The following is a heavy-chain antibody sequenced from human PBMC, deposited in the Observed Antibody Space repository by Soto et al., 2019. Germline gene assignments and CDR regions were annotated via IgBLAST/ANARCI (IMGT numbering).Heavy chain of an antibody. Sequence: QVDLVQSGPEVRKPGASVNVSCKASGYTFSTYGISWVRQAPGQGLEWMGWISAYNHYTNYAQKFQDRVTMTTDTSTNTAYMELRSLTSGDTAMYFCARVGPSREVPYPFESWGQGTLVTVSS. J-gene: IGHJ4*02. V-gene: IGHV1-18*01. D-gene: IGHD1-26*01. CDR3: ARVGPSREVPYPFES. CDR2: ISAYNHYT. CDR1: GYTFSTYG.